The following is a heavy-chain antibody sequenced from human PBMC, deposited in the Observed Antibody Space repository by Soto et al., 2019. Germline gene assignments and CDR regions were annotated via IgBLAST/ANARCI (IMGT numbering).Heavy chain of an antibody. Sequence: ASVKVSCKASGYTFTSYYMHWVRQAPGQGLEWMGIINPSGGSTSYAQKFQGRVTMTRDTSTSTVYMELSSLRSDDTAVYYCARDRAQIIRNLRALDYWGQGTLVTVSS. V-gene: IGHV1-46*01. CDR1: GYTFTSYY. J-gene: IGHJ4*02. CDR3: ARDRAQIIRNLRALDY. CDR2: INPSGGST. D-gene: IGHD1-7*01.